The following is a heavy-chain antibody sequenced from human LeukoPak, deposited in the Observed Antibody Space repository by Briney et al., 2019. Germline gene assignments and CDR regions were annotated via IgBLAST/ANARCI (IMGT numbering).Heavy chain of an antibody. CDR2: MNPNSGNT. Sequence: ASVKVSCKASGYTFTSYDINWVRQATGQGLEWMGWMNPNSGNTGYAQKFQGRVTMTRNTSISTAYMELSSLRSEDTAVYYCAREEVDVDYYFDYWGQGTLVTVSS. CDR3: AREEVDVDYYFDY. V-gene: IGHV1-8*01. D-gene: IGHD4-17*01. J-gene: IGHJ4*02. CDR1: GYTFTSYD.